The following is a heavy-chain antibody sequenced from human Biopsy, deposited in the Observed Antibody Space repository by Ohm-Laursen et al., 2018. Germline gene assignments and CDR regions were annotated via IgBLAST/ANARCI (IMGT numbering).Heavy chain of an antibody. J-gene: IGHJ3*02. CDR2: IRNT. Sequence: TLSLTCSVSGDSISSSTYYWGWIRQPPGKGLEWIGAIRNTYFRTSLKSRVTFSVDMSKSQFSLKLYSVTAADTAVYYCARVEAGTYDALDIWGQGTLVAVSA. V-gene: IGHV4-39*07. CDR3: ARVEAGTYDALDI. CDR1: GDSISSSTYY. D-gene: IGHD1-26*01.